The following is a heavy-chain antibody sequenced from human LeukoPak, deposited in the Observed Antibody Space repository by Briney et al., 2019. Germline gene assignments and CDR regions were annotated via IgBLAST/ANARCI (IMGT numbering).Heavy chain of an antibody. CDR3: AKQYLWEQLVNFDY. J-gene: IGHJ4*02. V-gene: IGHV1-18*01. Sequence: ASVKVSCKASGYSFTRYGISWVRQAPGQGLEWMGWISAYNGYTNYAQKLQGRVTMTTDTSTSTAYMELRSLRSDDTAVYYCAKQYLWEQLVNFDYWGQGTLVTVSS. CDR2: ISAYNGYT. CDR1: GYSFTRYG. D-gene: IGHD6-6*01.